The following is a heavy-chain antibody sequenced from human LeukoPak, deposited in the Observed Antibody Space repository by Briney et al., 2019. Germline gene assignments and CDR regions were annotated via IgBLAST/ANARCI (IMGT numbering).Heavy chain of an antibody. Sequence: GGSLRLSCAASGFTFTSFAMSWVRQAPGKGLGWVSGIDDSGDSTYYADSVKGRFTISRDNSKNTLYLQMSSLRAEDTAIYYCAKDRAGRRWLHFPFDSWGQGTQVTVSS. CDR3: AKDRAGRRWLHFPFDS. V-gene: IGHV3-23*01. D-gene: IGHD5-24*01. CDR1: GFTFTSFA. J-gene: IGHJ4*02. CDR2: IDDSGDST.